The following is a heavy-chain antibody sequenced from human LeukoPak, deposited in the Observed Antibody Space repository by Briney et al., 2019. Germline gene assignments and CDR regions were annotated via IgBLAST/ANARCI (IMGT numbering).Heavy chain of an antibody. V-gene: IGHV3-33*06. CDR3: AKGGYSSWLSYYYYMDV. J-gene: IGHJ6*03. D-gene: IGHD6-13*01. Sequence: GRSLRLSCAASGFTFSSYGMHCVRQAPGKGLEWVAVIWYDGSNKYYADSVKGRFTISRDNSKNTLYLQMNSLRAEDTAVYYCAKGGYSSWLSYYYYMDVWGKGTTVTVSS. CDR1: GFTFSSYG. CDR2: IWYDGSNK.